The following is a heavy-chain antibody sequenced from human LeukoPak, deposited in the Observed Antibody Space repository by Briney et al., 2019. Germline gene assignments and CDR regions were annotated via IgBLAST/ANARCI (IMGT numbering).Heavy chain of an antibody. D-gene: IGHD3-9*01. CDR3: ARHPGGYDIFLDY. CDR2: IYYSGST. V-gene: IGHV4-61*05. Sequence: PSETLSLTCTVSGGSISSSSYYWGWIRQPPGKGLEWIGYIYYSGSTNYNPSLKSRVTISVDTSKNQFSLKLSSVTAADTAVYYCARHPGGYDIFLDYWGQGTLVTVSS. CDR1: GGSISSSSYY. J-gene: IGHJ4*02.